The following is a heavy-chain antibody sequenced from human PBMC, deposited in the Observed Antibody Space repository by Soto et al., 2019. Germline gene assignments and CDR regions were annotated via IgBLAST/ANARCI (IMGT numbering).Heavy chain of an antibody. V-gene: IGHV1-2*04. CDR3: AREGGYCSSTSCHDAFDI. CDR1: GGTFSSYA. Sequence: ASVKVSCKASGGTFSSYAISWVRQAPGQGLEWMGWINPNSGGTNYAQKFQGWVTMTRDTSISTAYMELSRLRSDDTAVYYCAREGGYCSSTSCHDAFDIWGQGTMVTVSS. D-gene: IGHD2-2*01. J-gene: IGHJ3*02. CDR2: INPNSGGT.